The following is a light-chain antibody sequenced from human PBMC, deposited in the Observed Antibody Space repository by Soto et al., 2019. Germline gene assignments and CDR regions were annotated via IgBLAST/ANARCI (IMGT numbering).Light chain of an antibody. CDR3: QQYYSTRT. CDR2: WAS. Sequence: DIVMNQSPDSLAVSLGERATINCKSSQSLLYSSTNKNYLAWYQQKPGQPPKLLIYWASIRESGVPGRFTGSGSGTDFTLTISSLQAEDVAVYYCQQYYSTRTFGQGTKVEIK. V-gene: IGKV4-1*01. J-gene: IGKJ1*01. CDR1: QSLLYSSTNKNY.